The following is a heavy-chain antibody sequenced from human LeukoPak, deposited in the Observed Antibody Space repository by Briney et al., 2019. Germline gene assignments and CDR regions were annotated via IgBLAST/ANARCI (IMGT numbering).Heavy chain of an antibody. CDR2: IYTSGST. Sequence: PSETLSLTCTVSGGSISSYYWSWIRQPAGNGLEWIGRIYTSGSTNYNPSLKSRVTMSVDTSKNQFSLKLSSVTAADTAVYYCAREQWLVLGPYYFDYWGQGTLVTVSS. CDR1: GGSISSYY. J-gene: IGHJ4*02. D-gene: IGHD6-19*01. CDR3: AREQWLVLGPYYFDY. V-gene: IGHV4-4*07.